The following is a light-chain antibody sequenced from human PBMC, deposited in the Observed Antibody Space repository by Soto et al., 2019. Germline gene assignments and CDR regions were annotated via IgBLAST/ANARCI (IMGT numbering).Light chain of an antibody. Sequence: EIVLTQSPGTLSLSPGERATLSCRASQSVSSSYLAWYQQKPGQAPRVLIHGASSRATGIPDRFSGSGSGTDFTLTISRLEPEDFSVYFCQQYGSPPPYAFGQGTKVEIK. V-gene: IGKV3-20*01. J-gene: IGKJ2*01. CDR2: GAS. CDR3: QQYGSPPPYA. CDR1: QSVSSSY.